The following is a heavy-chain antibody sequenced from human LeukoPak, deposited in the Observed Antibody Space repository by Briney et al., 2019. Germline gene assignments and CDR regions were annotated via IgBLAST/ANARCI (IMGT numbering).Heavy chain of an antibody. J-gene: IGHJ2*01. CDR3: ARGPRGRPSYWYFDL. V-gene: IGHV4-59*01. CDR1: GGSISSYY. D-gene: IGHD1-26*01. CDR2: IYYSGST. Sequence: SETLSLTCTVSGGSISSYYWSWIRQPPGKGLEWIGYIYYSGSTNYNPSLKSRVTISVDTSKNQFSLKLSSVTAADTAVYYCARGPRGRPSYWYFDLWGRSTLVTVSS.